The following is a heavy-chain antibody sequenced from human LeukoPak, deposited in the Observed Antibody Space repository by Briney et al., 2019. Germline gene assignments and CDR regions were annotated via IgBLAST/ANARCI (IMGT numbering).Heavy chain of an antibody. D-gene: IGHD6-19*01. Sequence: GGSLRLSCAASGFTFNSYGMFWVRQAPGKGLEWVAVISYDGSNKYFADSVKGRFTISRDNSKNTLYLQMNSLRAEDTAVYYCAKDSGIAVAGTLRAFDIWGQGTMVTVSS. CDR1: GFTFNSYG. J-gene: IGHJ3*02. CDR3: AKDSGIAVAGTLRAFDI. V-gene: IGHV3-30*18. CDR2: ISYDGSNK.